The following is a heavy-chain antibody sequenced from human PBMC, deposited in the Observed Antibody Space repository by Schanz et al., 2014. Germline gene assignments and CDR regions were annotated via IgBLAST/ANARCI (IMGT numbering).Heavy chain of an antibody. CDR3: ARENKDYDSILNKFFHYGLDL. D-gene: IGHD3-3*02. V-gene: IGHV1-2*06. J-gene: IGHJ6*02. CDR1: GYTFTNHY. CDR2: ISPSSGGT. Sequence: QVQVIQSGPEVKKPGASVKVSCKASGYTFTNHYLHWVRQAPGQGLEWMGRISPSSGGTNYAQNFQGRVTMTWDRSISTANMELSRLRSDDTAVYYCARENKDYDSILNKFFHYGLDLWGQGTTVTVSS.